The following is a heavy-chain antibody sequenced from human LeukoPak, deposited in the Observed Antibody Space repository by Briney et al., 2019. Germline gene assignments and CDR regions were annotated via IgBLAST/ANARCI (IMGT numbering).Heavy chain of an antibody. CDR2: ISKSGGIT. J-gene: IGHJ4*02. CDR3: AREGVLQSFGY. Sequence: PGGSLRLSCAASGFTFTSYAMSWVRQAPGKGLEWVSTISKSGGITYYADSVKGRFTISRDNSKNTLYLQMNSLRAEDTAVYYCAREGVLQSFGYWGQGTLVTVSS. D-gene: IGHD2/OR15-2a*01. V-gene: IGHV3-23*01. CDR1: GFTFTSYA.